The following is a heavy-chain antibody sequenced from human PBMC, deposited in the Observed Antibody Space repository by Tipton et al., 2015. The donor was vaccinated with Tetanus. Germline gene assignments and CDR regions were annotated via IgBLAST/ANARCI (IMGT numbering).Heavy chain of an antibody. CDR1: GFILSSYG. Sequence: SLRLSCAASGFILSSYGIHWVRQAPGKGLEWVAVSWYDGTDQYYADSVKGRFTPSRDNSKNTLYLQMSSLRAEDTALYYCAREADCSGGSCFSGDFDNWGQGTQVTVPS. V-gene: IGHV3-33*01. D-gene: IGHD2-15*01. CDR2: SWYDGTDQ. J-gene: IGHJ4*02. CDR3: AREADCSGGSCFSGDFDN.